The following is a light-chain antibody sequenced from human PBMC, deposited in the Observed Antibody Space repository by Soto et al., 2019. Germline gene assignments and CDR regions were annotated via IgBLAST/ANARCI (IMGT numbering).Light chain of an antibody. CDR3: SSYTSSNTVV. V-gene: IGLV2-14*03. CDR2: DVT. J-gene: IGLJ7*01. Sequence: QSALTQPASVSGSPGQSITISCTGTSNDVGGYKYVSWYQQHPGKVPKLIIYDVTKRPSGVSNRFSGSKSGNTASLTISGLQAEDESDYYCSSYTSSNTVVFGGGTQLTVL. CDR1: SNDVGGYKY.